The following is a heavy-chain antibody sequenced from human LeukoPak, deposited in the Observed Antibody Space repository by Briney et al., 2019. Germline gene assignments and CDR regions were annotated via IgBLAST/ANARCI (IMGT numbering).Heavy chain of an antibody. D-gene: IGHD4-17*01. CDR1: GFTFSGYA. CDR2: ISGSGGST. CDR3: ANTHRDYGDENFDY. V-gene: IGHV3-23*01. J-gene: IGHJ4*02. Sequence: GGSLRLSCAASGFTFSGYAMSWVRQAPGKGLEWVSAISGSGGSTYYADSVKGRFTISRDNSKNTLYLQMNSLRAEDTAVYYCANTHRDYGDENFDYWGQGTLVAVSS.